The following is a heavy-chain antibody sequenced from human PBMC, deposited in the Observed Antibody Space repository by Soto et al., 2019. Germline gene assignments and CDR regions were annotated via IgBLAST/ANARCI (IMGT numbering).Heavy chain of an antibody. CDR3: ARGWHSSSWYPSYSYYMDV. V-gene: IGHV4-34*01. J-gene: IGHJ6*03. Sequence: SETLSLTCAVYGGSFSGYYWSWIRQPPGKGLEWIGEINHSGSTNYNPSLKSRVTISVDTSKNQFSLKLSSVTAADTAVYYCARGWHSSSWYPSYSYYMDVWGKGTTVPVSS. D-gene: IGHD6-13*01. CDR1: GGSFSGYY. CDR2: INHSGST.